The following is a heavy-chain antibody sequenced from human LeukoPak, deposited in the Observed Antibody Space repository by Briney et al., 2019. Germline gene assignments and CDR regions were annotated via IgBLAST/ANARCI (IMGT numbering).Heavy chain of an antibody. Sequence: ASVNVSCTASGYTFTSYGISWVRQAPGQGLEWMGWISAYNGNTNYAQKLQGRVTMTTDTSTSPAYMEVRSLKSDDTAVYYCARPKVPLTYYDFWSGDNWFDPWGQGTLVTVSS. J-gene: IGHJ5*02. D-gene: IGHD3-3*01. CDR1: GYTFTSYG. CDR3: ARPKVPLTYYDFWSGDNWFDP. V-gene: IGHV1-18*01. CDR2: ISAYNGNT.